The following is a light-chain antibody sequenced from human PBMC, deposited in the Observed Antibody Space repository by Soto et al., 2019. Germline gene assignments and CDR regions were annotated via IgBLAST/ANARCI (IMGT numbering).Light chain of an antibody. J-gene: IGLJ2*01. Sequence: QSVLTQPASVSGSPGQSITISCTGPSSDFGGYILLSWYQQHPGKAPKLMIYEANKRPSGVSNRFSGSKSGNTASLTISGLQAEDEADYYCSSYAASGTVVFGGGTKLTVL. CDR1: SSDFGGYIL. CDR2: EAN. CDR3: SSYAASGTVV. V-gene: IGLV2-23*01.